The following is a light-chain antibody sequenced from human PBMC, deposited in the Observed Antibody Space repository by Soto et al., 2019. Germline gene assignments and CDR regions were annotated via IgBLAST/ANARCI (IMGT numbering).Light chain of an antibody. V-gene: IGLV1-44*01. CDR1: TSNIGGST. Sequence: QSVLTQPPSASGTPGQRVTIFCSGSTSNIGGSTVNWYQHLPGTAPKLLIFGNNRRPSGVPDRFSGSKSGTSASLAISGLQSEDAADYHCAAWDDSLNGPVFGGGTPLTVL. CDR3: AAWDDSLNGPV. CDR2: GNN. J-gene: IGLJ7*01.